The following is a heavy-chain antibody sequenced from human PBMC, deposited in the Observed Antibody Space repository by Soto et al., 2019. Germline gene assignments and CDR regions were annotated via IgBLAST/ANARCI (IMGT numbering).Heavy chain of an antibody. Sequence: EVQVLESGGGLVQPGGSLRISCAASGFTFSNYAMNWVRQAPGKGLEWVSGISASGDYTYYAGSVKGRFTISRDTSKKALYLQMNSLRAEDTAVYYCAKDTSWSPGWGMDVWGQGTTVTVSS. CDR1: GFTFSNYA. J-gene: IGHJ6*02. V-gene: IGHV3-23*01. CDR2: ISASGDYT. D-gene: IGHD2-2*01. CDR3: AKDTSWSPGWGMDV.